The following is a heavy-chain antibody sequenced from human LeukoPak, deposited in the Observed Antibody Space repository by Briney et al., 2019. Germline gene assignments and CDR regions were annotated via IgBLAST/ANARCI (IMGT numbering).Heavy chain of an antibody. CDR3: ARDPAKYYYYYYMDV. CDR2: INPNSGGT. J-gene: IGHJ6*03. Sequence: ASVKVSCKASGYSFNSQGMNWVRQAPGQGLEWMGWINPNSGGTNYAQKFQGRVTMTRDTSISTAYMELSRLRSDDTAVYYCARDPAKYYYYYYMDVWGKGTTVTVSS. D-gene: IGHD2-2*01. CDR1: GYSFNSQG. V-gene: IGHV1-2*02.